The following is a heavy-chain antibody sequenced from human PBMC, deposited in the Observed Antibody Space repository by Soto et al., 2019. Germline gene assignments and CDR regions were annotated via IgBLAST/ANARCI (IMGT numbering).Heavy chain of an antibody. CDR1: GYTFTSYY. Sequence: ASVKVSCKASGYTFTSYYMHWVRQAPGQGLEWMGIINPRRGSTSYAQKCQGRVTMTSDTSTSTVYMELSRLRSEDAAVYYCARDRLAARLFPHYWGQGTLVTVSS. D-gene: IGHD6-6*01. CDR3: ARDRLAARLFPHY. J-gene: IGHJ4*02. V-gene: IGHV1-46*01. CDR2: INPRRGST.